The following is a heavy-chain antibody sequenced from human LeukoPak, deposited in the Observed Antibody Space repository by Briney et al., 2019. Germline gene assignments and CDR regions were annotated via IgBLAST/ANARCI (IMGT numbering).Heavy chain of an antibody. Sequence: GGSLRLSCAASGFTFTNCAMSWVRQAPGKGLEWVSAISGSGGGTYYADSVKGRFTISRDNSKNMLFLQMNSLRAEDTAVYYCAKGRDSTSCYDNWGQGTLVTVSS. CDR3: AKGRDSTSCYDN. D-gene: IGHD2-2*01. CDR2: ISGSGGGT. V-gene: IGHV3-23*01. CDR1: GFTFTNCA. J-gene: IGHJ4*02.